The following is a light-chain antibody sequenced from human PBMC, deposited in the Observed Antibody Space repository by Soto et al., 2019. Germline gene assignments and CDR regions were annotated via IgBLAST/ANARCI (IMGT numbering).Light chain of an antibody. V-gene: IGLV2-14*01. CDR3: SSYTSTYV. CDR2: DVS. J-gene: IGLJ1*01. CDR1: SSDVGGYNY. Sequence: SALTQPASVSGSPGQSITISCTGTSSDVGGYNYVSWYQQHPGKAPKLMIYDVSSRPSGVSNRFSGSKSGNTASLTISGLQAEDEADYYCSSYTSTYVFGTGTKVTVL.